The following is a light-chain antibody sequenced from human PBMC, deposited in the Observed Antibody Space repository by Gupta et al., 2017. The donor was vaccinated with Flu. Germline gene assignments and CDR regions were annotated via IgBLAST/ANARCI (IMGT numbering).Light chain of an antibody. CDR3: HVWDSSSDHGV. V-gene: IGLV3-21*02. J-gene: IGLJ2*01. CDR2: DDS. CDR1: NIGSKS. Sequence: SYVLTQPPSVSMAPGQTARITCGGNNIGSKSVHWYQQKPGQAPVLVVYDDSHRPSGIPERFSGSNSGNTATLTISRVAAGDEADYYCHVWDSSSDHGVFGGGTKLTVL.